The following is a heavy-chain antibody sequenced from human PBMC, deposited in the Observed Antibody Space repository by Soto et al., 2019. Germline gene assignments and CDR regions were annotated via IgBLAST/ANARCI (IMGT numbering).Heavy chain of an antibody. CDR2: VYYTGST. D-gene: IGHD6-19*01. J-gene: IGHJ1*01. Sequence: QVQLQESGPGLLKPSQTLSLTCTVSGGSISSGGYYWSWIRQLPGLGLEWIGSVYYTGSTYYKRPSRGRVFQAVGTSRNQFFPLLTSVNASDKAVFYRAKELRSGWYRYFPHWGQGARVTVSS. CDR1: GGSISSGGYY. V-gene: IGHV4-31*03. CDR3: AKELRSGWYRYFPH.